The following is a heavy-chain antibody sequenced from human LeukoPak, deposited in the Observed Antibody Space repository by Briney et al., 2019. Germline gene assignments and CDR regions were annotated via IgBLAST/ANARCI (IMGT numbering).Heavy chain of an antibody. CDR2: ILHDGTNK. V-gene: IGHV3-30-3*01. CDR3: AKVRLAAAGTRASDALDI. D-gene: IGHD6-13*01. Sequence: GGSLRLSCAASGFTFKTYNMHWVRQAPGKGLEWVAVILHDGTNKFYADSVKGRFTISRDNSKNTVYLQMNSLRAEDTAVYYCAKVRLAAAGTRASDALDIWGQGTMVTVSS. J-gene: IGHJ3*02. CDR1: GFTFKTYN.